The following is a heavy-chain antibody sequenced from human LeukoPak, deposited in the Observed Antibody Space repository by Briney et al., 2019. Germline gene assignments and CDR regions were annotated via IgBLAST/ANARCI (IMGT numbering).Heavy chain of an antibody. Sequence: GGSLRLSCAASGFTFSSYWMSWVRQAPGKGLEWVSAISGSGGSTYYADSVKGRFTISRDNSKNTLYLQMNSLRAEDTAVYYCAKANPHTIAVAGNDAFDIWGQGTMVTVSS. J-gene: IGHJ3*02. D-gene: IGHD6-19*01. CDR3: AKANPHTIAVAGNDAFDI. CDR1: GFTFSSYW. CDR2: ISGSGGST. V-gene: IGHV3-23*01.